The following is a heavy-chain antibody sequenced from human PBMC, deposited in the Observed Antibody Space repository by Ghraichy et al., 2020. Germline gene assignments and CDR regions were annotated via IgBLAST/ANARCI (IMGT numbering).Heavy chain of an antibody. CDR2: INHSGST. J-gene: IGHJ4*02. CDR1: GGSFSDYY. V-gene: IGHV4-34*01. Sequence: SETLSLTCAVYGGSFSDYYWSWIRQPPGKGLEWIGEINHSGSTNYNPSLKSRVTISVDTSKSQFSLKLSSVTAPDTAVYYCAERQTGNTWDSWGQGTLVTVSS. D-gene: IGHD4-23*01. CDR3: AERQTGNTWDS.